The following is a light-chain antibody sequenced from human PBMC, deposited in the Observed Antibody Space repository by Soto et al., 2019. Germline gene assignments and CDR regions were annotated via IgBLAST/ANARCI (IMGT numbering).Light chain of an antibody. CDR2: EAS. V-gene: IGKV1-5*03. CDR1: QGVSTW. CDR3: QHYKMYSGT. Sequence: IQMTQSPSTLSGSVGDRVTITCRASQGVSTWLAWYQHKPGQAPKLLIYEASKLQSGVPSRFSASGSGTEFTLTISSLQPDDFATYYCQHYKMYSGTFGQGTKVDI. J-gene: IGKJ1*01.